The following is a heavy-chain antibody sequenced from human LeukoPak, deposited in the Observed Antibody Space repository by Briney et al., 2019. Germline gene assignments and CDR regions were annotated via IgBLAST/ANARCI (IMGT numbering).Heavy chain of an antibody. CDR1: GFTFSSYA. Sequence: GGSLRLSCAASGFTFSSYAMSWVRQAPGKGLEWVSAISGSGGSTYYADSVKGRFTISRDNSKNTLYLQMNSLRAEDTAVYYCAEIAIAIVGATNDFDYWGQGTLVTVSS. CDR3: AEIAIAIVGATNDFDY. V-gene: IGHV3-23*01. D-gene: IGHD1-26*01. CDR2: ISGSGGST. J-gene: IGHJ4*02.